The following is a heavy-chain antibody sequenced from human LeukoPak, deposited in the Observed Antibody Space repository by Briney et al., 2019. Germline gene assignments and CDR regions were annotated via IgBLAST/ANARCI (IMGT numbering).Heavy chain of an antibody. V-gene: IGHV3-23*01. D-gene: IGHD6-19*01. CDR2: IRGCATT. CDR3: AKAGRLQAVAGWIDY. Sequence: GGSLTLPYSASGLTFSKYVMSWVRQAPGKGPELVSAIRGCATTYYADYVKGRFTISRDNSKNTLYLQMNSLRAEDTAIYYCAKAGRLQAVAGWIDYWGQGTLVIVS. CDR1: GLTFSKYV. J-gene: IGHJ4*02.